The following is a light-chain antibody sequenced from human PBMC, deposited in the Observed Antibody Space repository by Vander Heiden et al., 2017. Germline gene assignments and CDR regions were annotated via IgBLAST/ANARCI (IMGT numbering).Light chain of an antibody. Sequence: QSVLTQPPSASGTPGQRVTISCSGTRSNIGGNFMYWYQQLPETAPKVLIFKNNQRPSGVPDRFSGSKSGTSASLAISGLRSEDEADYYCATWDESLSAVVFGGGTKLTVL. J-gene: IGLJ2*01. CDR3: ATWDESLSAVV. CDR1: RSNIGGNF. CDR2: KNN. V-gene: IGLV1-47*01.